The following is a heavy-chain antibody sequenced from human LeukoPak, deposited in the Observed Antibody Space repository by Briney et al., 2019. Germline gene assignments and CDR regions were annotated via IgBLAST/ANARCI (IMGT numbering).Heavy chain of an antibody. CDR3: AIQYCTNGVCYGFYY. Sequence: GASVTVSCMASGGTFSSYAISWVRQAPGQGLEWMGGTIPIFGTANYAQTVQGRVTITTDESTSTDYMELSSVRSEDTAVYYCAIQYCTNGVCYGFYYWGQGGLVTVSS. V-gene: IGHV1-69*05. CDR1: GGTFSSYA. J-gene: IGHJ4*02. D-gene: IGHD2-8*01. CDR2: TIPIFGTA.